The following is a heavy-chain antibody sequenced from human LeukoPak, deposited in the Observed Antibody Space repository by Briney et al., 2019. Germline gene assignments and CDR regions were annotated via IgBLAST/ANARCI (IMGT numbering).Heavy chain of an antibody. J-gene: IGHJ6*03. Sequence: ASVKVSCKASGGTFSSYAISWVRQAPGQGLEWMGGIIPIFGTANYAQKFQGRVTITADESTSTAYMELSGLRSEDTAVYYCARQKADDYVWGSYRPYYYYYMDVWGKGTTVTISS. D-gene: IGHD3-16*02. CDR1: GGTFSSYA. V-gene: IGHV1-69*13. CDR3: ARQKADDYVWGSYRPYYYYYMDV. CDR2: IIPIFGTA.